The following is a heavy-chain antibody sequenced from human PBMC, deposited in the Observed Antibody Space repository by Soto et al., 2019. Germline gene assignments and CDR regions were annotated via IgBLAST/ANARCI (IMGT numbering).Heavy chain of an antibody. CDR1: GYTFTSYD. J-gene: IGHJ4*02. V-gene: IGHV1-8*01. Sequence: QVQLVQSGAEVNKPGASVKVSCKASGYTFTSYDINCVRQSTGQGLEWMGWMNPNSGNTGSEQKLQVGVTMNRITSMSTAYMELSSLRSKDTAVYYDARGRAVCNCTSPDIEYWGQDPVVTVSS. D-gene: IGHD2-8*01. CDR3: ARGRAVCNCTSPDIEY. CDR2: MNPNSGNT.